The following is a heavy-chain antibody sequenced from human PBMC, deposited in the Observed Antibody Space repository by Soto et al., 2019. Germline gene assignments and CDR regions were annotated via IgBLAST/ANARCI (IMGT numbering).Heavy chain of an antibody. Sequence: ASVKVSCKASGYTFTGYYMHWVRQAPGQGLEWMGWINPNSGGTNYAQKFQGWVTMTRDTAISTAYMELSRLRSDDTAVYYCARGSGDIVVVPAALYGDAFDIWGQGTMVTVSS. CDR1: GYTFTGYY. D-gene: IGHD2-2*01. CDR3: ARGSGDIVVVPAALYGDAFDI. V-gene: IGHV1-2*04. J-gene: IGHJ3*02. CDR2: INPNSGGT.